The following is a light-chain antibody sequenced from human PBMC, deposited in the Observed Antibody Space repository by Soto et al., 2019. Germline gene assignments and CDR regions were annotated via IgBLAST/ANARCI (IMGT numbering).Light chain of an antibody. CDR1: QSVSSSY. Sequence: EIVLTQSPGTLSLSPGDRATLSCRASQSVSSSYLAWYKQKPGQAPRLLIYGASSRATGIPDRFSGSGSGTDFPLTISRLEPEDFALYYCQQYGNSPRTFGQGTRLEIK. V-gene: IGKV3-20*01. CDR2: GAS. J-gene: IGKJ5*01. CDR3: QQYGNSPRT.